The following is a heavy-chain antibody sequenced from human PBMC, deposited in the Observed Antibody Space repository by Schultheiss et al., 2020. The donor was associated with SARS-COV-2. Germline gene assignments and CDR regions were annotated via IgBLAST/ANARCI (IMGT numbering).Heavy chain of an antibody. CDR3: TRTLPSRIGYYFDS. CDR1: GFTFSSYA. D-gene: IGHD2-15*01. J-gene: IGHJ4*02. V-gene: IGHV3-49*04. Sequence: GGSLRLSCAASGFTFSSYAMSWVRQAPGKGLEWLGLMRDKGYRETTEYAASVEGRFTISRDDSGTIAYLQMNSLRTEDTAVYYCTRTLPSRIGYYFDSWGQGILITVSS. CDR2: MRDKGYRETT.